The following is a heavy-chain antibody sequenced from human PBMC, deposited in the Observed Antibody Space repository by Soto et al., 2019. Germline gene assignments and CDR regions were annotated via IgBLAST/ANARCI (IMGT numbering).Heavy chain of an antibody. D-gene: IGHD3-10*01. CDR3: ARLFGVTAFDS. Sequence: QVQLQESGPGLVKPSETLSLTCTVSGGSISSTGHYWGWVRQPPGKGLEWIGSIYYSGSPYYNPSLKSRLTMSVDTSKNQFSLKLNSVTAADTAVYHCARLFGVTAFDSWGQGTLVIVSS. CDR2: IYYSGSP. J-gene: IGHJ5*01. CDR1: GGSISSTGHY. V-gene: IGHV4-39*01.